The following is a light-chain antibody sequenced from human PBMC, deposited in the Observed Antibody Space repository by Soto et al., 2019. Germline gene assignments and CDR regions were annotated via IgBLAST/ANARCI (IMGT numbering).Light chain of an antibody. CDR1: SSDVGGYNY. V-gene: IGLV2-8*01. CDR3: SSYVDAGSDVV. CDR2: EVT. J-gene: IGLJ2*01. Sequence: QSALTQPPSASGSPGQSVTISCTGTSSDVGGYNYVSWYQQHPGKAPKLVNYEVTKRPSGVPDRFSGSKSGNTASLTVSGLQAEDEADYYCSSYVDAGSDVVFGGGTKLTVL.